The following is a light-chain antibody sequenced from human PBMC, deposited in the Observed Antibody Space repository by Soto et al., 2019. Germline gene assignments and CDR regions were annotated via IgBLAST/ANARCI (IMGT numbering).Light chain of an antibody. V-gene: IGKV1-5*03. CDR1: QSINSR. CDR3: QQYNNYWT. J-gene: IGKJ1*01. Sequence: DLQMTQSPSTLSASVGDRVTITCRASQSINSRLAWYQQKPGKAPKLLIYKASSLESGVPSRFSGSGSGTEFTLTISSLQPDDFATYYCQQYNNYWTFGQGTKVEIK. CDR2: KAS.